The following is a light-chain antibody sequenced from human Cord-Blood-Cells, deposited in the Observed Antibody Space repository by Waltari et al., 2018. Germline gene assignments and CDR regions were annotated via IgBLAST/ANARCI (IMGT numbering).Light chain of an antibody. CDR2: DVS. CDR1: SSDVGGYNY. Sequence: QSALTQPASVSGSPGQPITISCTGTSSDVGGYNYVSWYQQHPGKAPKLMIYDVSKRPSGVSNRFSGSKSGNTASLTISGLQAEDEADYYCSSYTSSSTVFGGGTKLTVL. V-gene: IGLV2-14*01. CDR3: SSYTSSSTV. J-gene: IGLJ3*02.